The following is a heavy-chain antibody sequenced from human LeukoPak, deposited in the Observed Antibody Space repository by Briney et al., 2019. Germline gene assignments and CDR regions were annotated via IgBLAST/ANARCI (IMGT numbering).Heavy chain of an antibody. Sequence: MASETLSLTCTVSGGSISSYYWSWIRQPAGKGLEWIGRIHTGGSINYNPSLKSRVTMSVDTSKNQFSLKLSSVTAADTAVYYCARDPIISGYYVIVPTSIGLPDVWGKGTTVTVSS. J-gene: IGHJ6*04. D-gene: IGHD5-12*01. CDR1: GGSISSYY. V-gene: IGHV4-4*07. CDR3: ARDPIISGYYVIVPTSIGLPDV. CDR2: IHTGGSI.